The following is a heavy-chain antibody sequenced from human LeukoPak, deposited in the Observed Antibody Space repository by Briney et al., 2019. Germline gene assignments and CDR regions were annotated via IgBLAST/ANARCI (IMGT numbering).Heavy chain of an antibody. CDR1: GGTFSSYA. Sequence: SVKVSCKASGGTFSSYAISWVRQAPGQGLEWMGGIIPIFGTANYAQKFQGRVTMTRDMSTRTDYMELSSLRYEDTAVYYCARDVSSPSSWWFDPWGQGTLVIVSS. CDR3: ARDVSSPSSWWFDP. D-gene: IGHD2-2*01. V-gene: IGHV1-69*05. CDR2: IIPIFGTA. J-gene: IGHJ5*02.